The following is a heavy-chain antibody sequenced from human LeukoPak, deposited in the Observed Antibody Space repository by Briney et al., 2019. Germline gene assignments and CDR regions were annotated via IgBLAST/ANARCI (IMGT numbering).Heavy chain of an antibody. CDR2: ISSSSTI. J-gene: IGHJ1*01. CDR1: GFTFSSYS. CDR3: ARDYDSSGYYLSTEYFQH. Sequence: GGSLRLSCAASGFTFSSYSMNWVRQAPGKGLEWVSYISSSSTIYYADSVKGRFTISRDNSKNTLYLQMNSLRAEDTAVYYCARDYDSSGYYLSTEYFQHWGQGTLVTVSS. D-gene: IGHD3-22*01. V-gene: IGHV3-48*01.